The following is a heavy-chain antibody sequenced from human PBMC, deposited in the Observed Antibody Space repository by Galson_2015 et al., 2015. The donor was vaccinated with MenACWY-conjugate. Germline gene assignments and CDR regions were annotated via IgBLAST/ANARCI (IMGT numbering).Heavy chain of an antibody. D-gene: IGHD4-17*01. CDR3: ARDNLRGDYVGVVYYYYGMDV. CDR2: ISSSSSYT. Sequence: SLRLSCAASGFTFSDYYMSWIRQAPGKGLEWVSYISSSSSYTNYADSVKGRFTISRDNAKNSLYLQMNSLRAEDTAVYYCARDNLRGDYVGVVYYYYGMDVWGQGTTVTVSS. J-gene: IGHJ6*02. CDR1: GFTFSDYY. V-gene: IGHV3-11*06.